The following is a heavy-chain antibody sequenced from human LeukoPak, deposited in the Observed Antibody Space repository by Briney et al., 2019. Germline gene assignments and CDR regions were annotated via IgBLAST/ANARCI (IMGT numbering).Heavy chain of an antibody. CDR3: AREPPPQIVGATPYYYGMDV. CDR1: GFTFSSYS. Sequence: GGSLRLSCAASGFTFSSYSMNWVRQAPGKGLEWVSYISSGSNSIYYADSVKGRFTISRDNAKNSLYLQMNSLRAEDTAVYYCAREPPPQIVGATPYYYGMDVWGQGTTVTVSS. V-gene: IGHV3-21*05. CDR2: ISSGSNSI. J-gene: IGHJ6*02. D-gene: IGHD1-26*01.